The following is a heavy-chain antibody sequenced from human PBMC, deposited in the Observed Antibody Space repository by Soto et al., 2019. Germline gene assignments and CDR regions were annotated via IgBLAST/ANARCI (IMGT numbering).Heavy chain of an antibody. D-gene: IGHD6-19*01. CDR2: IKSKTDGGTT. CDR1: GFTFSNAW. J-gene: IGHJ4*02. CDR3: TTPVAGTHAFDY. V-gene: IGHV3-15*01. Sequence: EVQLVESGGGLVKPGGSLRLSCAASGFTFSNAWMSWVRQAPGKGLEWVGRIKSKTDGGTTDYAAPVKGRFTISRDDSKNTLYLQMNSLKTGDTAVYYCTTPVAGTHAFDYWGQGTLVTVSS.